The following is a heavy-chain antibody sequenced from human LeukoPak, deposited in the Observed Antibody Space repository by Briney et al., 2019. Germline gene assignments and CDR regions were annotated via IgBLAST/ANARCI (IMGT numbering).Heavy chain of an antibody. D-gene: IGHD3-22*01. V-gene: IGHV3-7*04. CDR1: GFTFSSYW. CDR3: AGGYYYDSRLNWFDP. Sequence: QPGGSLRLSCAASGFTFSSYWMSWVRQAPGKGLEWVANIKQDGSEKYYVDSVKGRFTISRDNAKNSLYLQMNSLRAEDTAVYYCAGGYYYDSRLNWFDPWGQGTLVTVSS. CDR2: IKQDGSEK. J-gene: IGHJ5*02.